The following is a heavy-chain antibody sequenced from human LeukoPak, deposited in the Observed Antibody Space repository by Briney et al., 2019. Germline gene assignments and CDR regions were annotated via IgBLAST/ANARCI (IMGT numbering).Heavy chain of an antibody. CDR1: GFTFSSYG. CDR2: ISGSGGST. J-gene: IGHJ4*02. V-gene: IGHV3-23*01. D-gene: IGHD1-14*01. Sequence: GGSLRLSCAASGFTFSSYGMHWVRQAPGKGLEWVSAISGSGGSTYYADSVKGRFTISRDNSKNTLYLQMNSLRAEDTAVYYCAKGSSPVESEFDYWGQGTLVTVSS. CDR3: AKGSSPVESEFDY.